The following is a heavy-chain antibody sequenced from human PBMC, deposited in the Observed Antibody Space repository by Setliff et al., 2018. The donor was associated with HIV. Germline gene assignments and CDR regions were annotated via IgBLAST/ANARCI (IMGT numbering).Heavy chain of an antibody. Sequence: SETLSLTCGVSGGSFSTSNWWSWVRQPPGKGLEWIGEIYHSGSTNYIPSLKSRVTILVDKSKDQFSLKLNSVTAADTAVYYCARGPLYSTSQGYYMDVWGKGTTVTVSS. CDR1: GGSFSTSNW. V-gene: IGHV4-4*02. J-gene: IGHJ6*03. CDR2: IYHSGST. CDR3: ARGPLYSTSQGYYMDV. D-gene: IGHD6-6*01.